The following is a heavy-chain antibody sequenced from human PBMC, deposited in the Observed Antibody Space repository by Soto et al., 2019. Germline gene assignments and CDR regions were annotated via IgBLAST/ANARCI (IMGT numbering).Heavy chain of an antibody. V-gene: IGHV3-9*01. D-gene: IGHD3-3*01. Sequence: EVQLVESGGGLVQPGRSLRLSCAASGFTFDDYAMHWVRQAPGKGLEWVSGISWNSGSIGYADSVKVRFTISRDNAKNSLYLQMNSLRAEDTALYYCAKDKSYYDFWSGYAPKVFDYWGQGTLVTVSS. J-gene: IGHJ4*02. CDR1: GFTFDDYA. CDR3: AKDKSYYDFWSGYAPKVFDY. CDR2: ISWNSGSI.